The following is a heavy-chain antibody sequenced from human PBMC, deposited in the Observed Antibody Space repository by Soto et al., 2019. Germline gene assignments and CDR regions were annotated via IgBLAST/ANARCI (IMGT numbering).Heavy chain of an antibody. V-gene: IGHV3-15*07. CDR2: IKRKIDGETT. Sequence: EVHLVESGGGLVKPGGSLRLSCVASGFSITNAWMNWDRQAPGKGLEWVGRIKRKIDGETTDYAAPVKGRFTISRDDSKNMLYLQMNSLKADDTALYYCTTGSVEGAWGQGTTVTVSS. J-gene: IGHJ6*02. D-gene: IGHD2-15*01. CDR1: GFSITNAW. CDR3: TTGSVEGA.